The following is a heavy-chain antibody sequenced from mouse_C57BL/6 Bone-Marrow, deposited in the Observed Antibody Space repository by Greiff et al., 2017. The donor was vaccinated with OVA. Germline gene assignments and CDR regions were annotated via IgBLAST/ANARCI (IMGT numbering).Heavy chain of an antibody. CDR3: AREGTYDPFDY. CDR1: GYTFTSYW. V-gene: IGHV1-69*01. CDR2: LDPSDSYT. Sequence: QVQLQQSGAELVMPGASVKLSCKASGYTFTSYWMPWVKQRPGQGLEWIGELDPSDSYTNYNQKFKGKSTLTVDKSSSTAYMQLSSLTSEDSAVYYCAREGTYDPFDYWGQGTTLTVSS. J-gene: IGHJ2*01. D-gene: IGHD2-3*01.